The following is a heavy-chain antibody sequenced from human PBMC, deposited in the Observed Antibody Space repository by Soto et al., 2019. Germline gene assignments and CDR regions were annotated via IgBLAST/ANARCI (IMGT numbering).Heavy chain of an antibody. D-gene: IGHD3-22*01. V-gene: IGHV1-8*01. CDR2: MNPNSGNT. J-gene: IGHJ4*02. CDR1: GYTFTSND. CDR3: ARPTYYYDSSGGPPDY. Sequence: ASVKVSCTASGYTFTSNDINWVRQATEQGLEWMGWMNPNSGNTGYAQKFQGRVTMTRNTSISTAYMELSSLRSEDTAVYYCARPTYYYDSSGGPPDYWGQGTLVTVSS.